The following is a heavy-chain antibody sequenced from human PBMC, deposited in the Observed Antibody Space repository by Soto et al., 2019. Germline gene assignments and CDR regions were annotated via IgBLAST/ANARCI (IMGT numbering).Heavy chain of an antibody. CDR2: ISGSGGST. J-gene: IGHJ3*01. CDR3: AKGYCSGGSCYRRFDF. Sequence: GGSLRLSCAASGFTFSSYAMSWVRQAPGKGLEWVSAISGSGGSTYYADSVKGRFTISRDNSKNTLYLQMNSLRAEDTAVYYCAKGYCSGGSCYRRFDFWGQGTMVTVSS. D-gene: IGHD2-15*01. CDR1: GFTFSSYA. V-gene: IGHV3-23*01.